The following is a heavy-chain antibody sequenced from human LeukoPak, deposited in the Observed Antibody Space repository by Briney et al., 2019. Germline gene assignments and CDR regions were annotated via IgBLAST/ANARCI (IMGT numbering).Heavy chain of an antibody. CDR1: GYTLTELC. CDR3: ATLPDIVATSAAFDI. V-gene: IGHV1-24*01. D-gene: IGHD5-12*01. J-gene: IGHJ3*02. CDR2: FDPEDGET. Sequence: ASVKVSCKVSGYTLTELCMHWVRQAPGKGLEWMGGFDPEDGETIYAQKFQGRVTMTEDTSTDTAYMELSSLRSEDTAVYYCATLPDIVATSAAFDIWGQGTMVTVSS.